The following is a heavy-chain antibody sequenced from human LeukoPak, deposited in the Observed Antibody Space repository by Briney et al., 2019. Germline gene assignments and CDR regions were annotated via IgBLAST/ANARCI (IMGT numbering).Heavy chain of an antibody. CDR1: GYSFTSYW. CDR2: IDPSYSYT. D-gene: IGHD3-22*01. V-gene: IGHV5-10-1*01. CDR3: ARHTYYYDSSGYYGHGDAFDI. J-gene: IGHJ3*02. Sequence: GESLKISCKGSGYSFTSYWISWVRQMPGKGLEWMGRIDPSYSYTNYSPSFQGHVTISADKSISTAYLQWSSLKASDTAMYYCARHTYYYDSSGYYGHGDAFDIWGQGTMVTVSS.